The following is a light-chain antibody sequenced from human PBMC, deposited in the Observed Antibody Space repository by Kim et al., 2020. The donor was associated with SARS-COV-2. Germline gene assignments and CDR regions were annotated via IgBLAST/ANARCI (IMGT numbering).Light chain of an antibody. Sequence: ASIGDRVTITCRPSQGIRNDLSWYQQKPGQAPKVLVYAASSLQPGVPSRFSGSGSDTDFTLTISSLQPEDAATYYCLQDYTYPRTFGQGTKVDIK. CDR1: QGIRND. CDR2: AAS. J-gene: IGKJ1*01. V-gene: IGKV1-6*01. CDR3: LQDYTYPRT.